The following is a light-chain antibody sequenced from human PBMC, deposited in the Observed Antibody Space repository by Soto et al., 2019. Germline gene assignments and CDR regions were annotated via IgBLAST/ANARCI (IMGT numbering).Light chain of an antibody. J-gene: IGKJ1*01. CDR3: QQSYSTRWT. CDR1: RSVSTN. CDR2: AAS. Sequence: DIQMSHSPSSLSACVGDRVTITCRASRSVSTNLNWYQQKPGKAPKVLIYAASSLQRGVPSRFSGSAFGTDFTLTISSLEPEDFATYYCQQSYSTRWTFGQGTKVDIK. V-gene: IGKV1-39*01.